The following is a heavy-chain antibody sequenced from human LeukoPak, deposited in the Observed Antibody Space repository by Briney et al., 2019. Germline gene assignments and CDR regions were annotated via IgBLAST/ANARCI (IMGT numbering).Heavy chain of an antibody. J-gene: IGHJ3*02. V-gene: IGHV4-39*07. CDR3: ARFPTVVTALDAFDI. Sequence: SETLSLTCTVSGGSISSYYWGWIRQPPGKGLEWIGSIYYSGSTYYNPSLKSRVTISVDTSKNQFSLKLSSVTAADTAVYYCARFPTVVTALDAFDIWGQGTMVTVSS. CDR2: IYYSGST. D-gene: IGHD4-23*01. CDR1: GGSISSYY.